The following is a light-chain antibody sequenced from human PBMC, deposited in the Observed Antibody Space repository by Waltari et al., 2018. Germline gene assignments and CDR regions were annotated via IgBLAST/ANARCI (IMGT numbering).Light chain of an antibody. CDR2: STN. CDR1: GSNLATNP. V-gene: IGLV1-44*01. Sequence: QSVLTQPPSASGTPGQRVTISCSGSGSNLATNPVNWYQLLPGMAPKLLIYSTNKRLSGVPDRFSGFKSGTSASLAISGLQSEDEADYYCAAWDDDLNGRVFGGGTTLTVL. J-gene: IGLJ2*01. CDR3: AAWDDDLNGRV.